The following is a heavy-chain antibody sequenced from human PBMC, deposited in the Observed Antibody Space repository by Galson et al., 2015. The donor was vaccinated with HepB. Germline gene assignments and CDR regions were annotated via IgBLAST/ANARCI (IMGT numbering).Heavy chain of an antibody. CDR1: GGTFSSYA. CDR3: ARTGGFPNRYYFDY. CDR2: IIPIFGTA. V-gene: IGHV1-69*01. Sequence: SCKASGGTFSSYAISWVRQAPGQGLEWMGGIIPIFGTANYAQKFQGRVTITADESTSTAYMELSSLRSEDTAVYYCARTGGFPNRYYFDYWGQGTLVTVSS. D-gene: IGHD1-14*01. J-gene: IGHJ4*02.